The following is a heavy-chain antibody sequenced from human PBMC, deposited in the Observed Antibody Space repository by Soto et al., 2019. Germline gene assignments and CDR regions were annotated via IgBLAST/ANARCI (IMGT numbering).Heavy chain of an antibody. V-gene: IGHV4-59*08. D-gene: IGHD2-2*01. CDR1: GGSISSYY. CDR3: ARVGRDVVVPPSGRFYYYYYMDV. J-gene: IGHJ6*03. Sequence: SETLSLTCTVSGGSISSYYWSWIRQPPWKGLEWIGYIYYSGSTNYNPSLKSRVTISVDTSKNQFSLKLSSVTAADTAVYYCARVGRDVVVPPSGRFYYYYYMDVWGKGTTVTVYS. CDR2: IYYSGST.